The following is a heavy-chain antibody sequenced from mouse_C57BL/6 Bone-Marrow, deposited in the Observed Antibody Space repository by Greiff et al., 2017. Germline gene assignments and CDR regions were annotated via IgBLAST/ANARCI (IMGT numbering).Heavy chain of an antibody. CDR3: SSYDGNYFDF. Sequence: EVKLQESGAELVRPGASVKLSCTASGFNIKDDYIHWVKQRPEQGLEWIGWIDPEIGDTEYASKFQGKATITSDTSSNTAYLQLSSLTSDDPAVYSCSSYDGNYFDFWGRGTPLSVAS. CDR2: IDPEIGDT. J-gene: IGHJ2*01. CDR1: GFNIKDDY. D-gene: IGHD2-3*01. V-gene: IGHV14-4*01.